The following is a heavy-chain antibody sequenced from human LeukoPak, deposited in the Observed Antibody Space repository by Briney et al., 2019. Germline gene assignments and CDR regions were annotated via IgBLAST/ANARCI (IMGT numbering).Heavy chain of an antibody. V-gene: IGHV4-38-2*02. CDR1: GYSITSGYN. J-gene: IGHJ4*02. D-gene: IGHD2-2*02. CDR3: VRYCSSTTCYTRAVDY. CDR2: IYHSRSA. Sequence: TETLSLTCTVSGYSITSGYNWAWIRPPPGKVLEWIGMIYHSRSAYYNPSLKSRVTISLDTSTNQFSLKLSSVTAADTAVYYCVRYCSSTTCYTRAVDYWGQGTLVTVSS.